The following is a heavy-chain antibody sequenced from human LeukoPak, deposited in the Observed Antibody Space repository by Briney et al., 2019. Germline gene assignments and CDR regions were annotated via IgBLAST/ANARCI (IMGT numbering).Heavy chain of an antibody. Sequence: ASVKVSCKASGYTFTGYYMHWVRQAPGQGLEWMGGIIPIFGTANYAQKFQGRVTITADESTSTAYMELSSLRSEDTAVYYCARDISVVPAANDAFDIWGQGTMVTVSS. CDR3: ARDISVVPAANDAFDI. V-gene: IGHV1-69*13. J-gene: IGHJ3*02. CDR2: IIPIFGTA. D-gene: IGHD2-2*01. CDR1: GYTFTGYY.